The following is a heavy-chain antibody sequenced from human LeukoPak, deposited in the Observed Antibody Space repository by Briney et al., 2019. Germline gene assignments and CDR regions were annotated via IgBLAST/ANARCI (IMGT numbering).Heavy chain of an antibody. D-gene: IGHD6-13*01. CDR3: ARDESSSWYRNVGDY. CDR2: IIPIFGTA. J-gene: IGHJ4*02. CDR1: GGTFSSYA. V-gene: IGHV1-69*01. Sequence: SVKVSCKASGGTFSSYAISWVRQAPGQGLEWMGGIIPIFGTANYAQKFQGRVTITADESTSTAYMELSSLRSEDTAVYYCARDESSSWYRNVGDYWGQGTLVTVSS.